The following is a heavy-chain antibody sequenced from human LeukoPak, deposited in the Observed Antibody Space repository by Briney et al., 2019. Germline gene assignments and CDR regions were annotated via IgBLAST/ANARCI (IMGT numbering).Heavy chain of an antibody. Sequence: GGSLRLSCAASGFTFSNYGMSWVRQAPGKGLEWVSGMSGRGGSTYYADSVKGRFTISRDNSKNTLYLQMNSLRAEDTAVYYCARDHGFSYYYYYMDVWGKGTTVTVSS. D-gene: IGHD3-3*01. CDR3: ARDHGFSYYYYYMDV. J-gene: IGHJ6*03. V-gene: IGHV3-23*01. CDR2: MSGRGGST. CDR1: GFTFSNYG.